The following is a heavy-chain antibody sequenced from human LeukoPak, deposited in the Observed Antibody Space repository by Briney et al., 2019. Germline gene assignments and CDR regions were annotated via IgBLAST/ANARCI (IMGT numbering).Heavy chain of an antibody. CDR1: GGSISSYY. CDR3: ARDRGYYYDSSGYYTSAFDI. D-gene: IGHD3-22*01. Sequence: SETLSLTCTVSGGSISSYYWGWIRQPPGKGLEWIGSIYHSGSTYYNPSLKSRVTISVDTSKNQFSLKLSSVTAADTAVYYCARDRGYYYDSSGYYTSAFDIWGQGTMVTVSS. J-gene: IGHJ3*02. CDR2: IYHSGST. V-gene: IGHV4-38-2*02.